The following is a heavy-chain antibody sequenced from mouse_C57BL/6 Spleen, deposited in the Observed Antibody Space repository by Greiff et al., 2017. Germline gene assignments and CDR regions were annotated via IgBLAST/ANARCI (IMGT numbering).Heavy chain of an antibody. D-gene: IGHD2-4*01. CDR2: IEPANGNT. CDR3: ASDYYNDLDD. CDR1: GYNIKSNY. J-gene: IGHJ1*03. Sequence: EVQLQQSVAELVRPGASVKLSCTASGYNIKSNYRHWVKQRPGQGLEWIGKIEPANGNTNYDPKFKGKATITADTSSNTAYLQLSSLTSEDSAIYYCASDYYNDLDDGGKGTTVTVSA. V-gene: IGHV14-3*01.